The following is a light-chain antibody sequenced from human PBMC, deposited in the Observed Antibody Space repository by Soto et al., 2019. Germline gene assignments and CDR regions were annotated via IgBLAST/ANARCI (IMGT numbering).Light chain of an antibody. J-gene: IGKJ2*01. V-gene: IGKV4-1*01. CDR1: QSVLYSSNNKNY. Sequence: DIVMTQSPDSLAVSLGERATINCKSSQSVLYSSNNKNYLAWYQQKPGQPPKLLIYWASTRESGVPDRFSGSGSGTDFTLTISSLQADDVAFYYCQQYYSTPYTFGQWTKLEIK. CDR2: WAS. CDR3: QQYYSTPYT.